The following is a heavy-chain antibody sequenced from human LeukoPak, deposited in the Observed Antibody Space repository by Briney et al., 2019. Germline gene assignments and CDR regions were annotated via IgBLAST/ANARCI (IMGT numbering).Heavy chain of an antibody. Sequence: MPSETLSLTCTVSGGSISSGGFYWSWIRQHPGKGLEWIGYIYYSGSTYYNPSLKSRVTISVDTSENQFSLNLSSVTAADTAVYYCARDLGYTYGYLSGWFDPWGQGTLVTVSS. CDR3: ARDLGYTYGYLSGWFDP. J-gene: IGHJ5*02. CDR1: GGSISSGGFY. V-gene: IGHV4-31*03. CDR2: IYYSGST. D-gene: IGHD5-18*01.